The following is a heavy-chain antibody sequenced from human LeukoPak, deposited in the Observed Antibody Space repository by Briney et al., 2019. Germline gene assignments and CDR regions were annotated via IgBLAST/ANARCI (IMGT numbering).Heavy chain of an antibody. J-gene: IGHJ4*02. Sequence: GGSLRLSCAASGFIFSNYVMHWVRQPPGKGLEWVAVISYDGSNKYYADSVKGRFAISRDNSKNTLYLQMNSLRAEDTAVYYCARGWDRDCTSTSCYIAYNWGQGTLVSVSS. D-gene: IGHD2-2*02. V-gene: IGHV3-30*09. CDR3: ARGWDRDCTSTSCYIAYN. CDR1: GFIFSNYV. CDR2: ISYDGSNK.